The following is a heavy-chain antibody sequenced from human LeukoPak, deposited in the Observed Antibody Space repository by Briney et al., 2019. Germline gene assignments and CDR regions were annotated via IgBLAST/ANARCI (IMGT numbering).Heavy chain of an antibody. CDR2: ISSSGSTK. Sequence: GGSLRLSCVASGFTFSSYEMNWVRQAPGKGLEWVSYISSSGSTKYYADSVKGRFIISRDNAKNSLYVQMNSLRADDTAVYYCAREAVEAPHDSWGQGTLVTVSS. V-gene: IGHV3-48*03. CDR3: AREAVEAPHDS. D-gene: IGHD2-2*01. J-gene: IGHJ4*02. CDR1: GFTFSSYE.